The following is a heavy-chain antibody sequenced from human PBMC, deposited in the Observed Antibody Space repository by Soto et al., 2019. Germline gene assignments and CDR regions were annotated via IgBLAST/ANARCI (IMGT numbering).Heavy chain of an antibody. CDR3: PRGGIYCSSTSCASEGLYFDS. CDR2: IIPIFGTA. CDR1: GGTFSSYA. Sequence: QVQLVQSGAEVKKPGSSVKVSCKASGGTFSSYAISWVRQAPGQGLEWMGGIIPIFGTANYAQKFQGRVTMTADKSTGTAYMERSSVRSEDTAVYYCPRGGIYCSSTSCASEGLYFDSLGQGNLVPVSS. D-gene: IGHD2-2*01. J-gene: IGHJ4*02. V-gene: IGHV1-69*06.